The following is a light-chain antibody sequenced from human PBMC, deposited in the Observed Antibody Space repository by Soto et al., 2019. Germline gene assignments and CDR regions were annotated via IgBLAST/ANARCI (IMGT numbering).Light chain of an antibody. CDR2: GAS. V-gene: IGKV3-20*01. J-gene: IGKJ1*01. Sequence: EIVLTQSPGTLSLSPGERATLSCRASQSLSSSYLAWYQQTPGQAPRLLIYGASSRATGIPDRFSGSGSGTDFTLTISRLEPEDCAVYYCQHYGSSPQTFGQGTKVEIK. CDR1: QSLSSSY. CDR3: QHYGSSPQT.